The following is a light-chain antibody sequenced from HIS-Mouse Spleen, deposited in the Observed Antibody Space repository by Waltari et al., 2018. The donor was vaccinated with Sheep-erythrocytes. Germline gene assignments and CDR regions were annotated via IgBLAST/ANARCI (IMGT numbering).Light chain of an antibody. CDR1: SSDVGGYNY. Sequence: QSALTQPRSVSGSPGQSVTISCTGTSSDVGGYNYFPWYQQLPGKAPKLMIYDVSKRPSGVPDRFSGSKSGNTASLTISGLQAEDEADYYCCSYAGSYNHVFATGTKVTVL. CDR3: CSYAGSYNHV. J-gene: IGLJ1*01. V-gene: IGLV2-11*01. CDR2: DVS.